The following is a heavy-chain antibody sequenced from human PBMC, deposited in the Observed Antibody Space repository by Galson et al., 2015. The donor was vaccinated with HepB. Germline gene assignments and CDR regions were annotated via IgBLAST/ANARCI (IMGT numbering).Heavy chain of an antibody. J-gene: IGHJ4*02. CDR2: IYSGGST. Sequence: SLRLSCAASGFTVSSNYMSWVRQAPGKGPEWVSVIYSGGSTYYADSVKGRFTISRDNSKNTLYLQMNSLRAEDTAVYYCARGPYYYDSGDPTPFDYWGQGTLVTVSS. CDR3: ARGPYYYDSGDPTPFDY. V-gene: IGHV3-53*01. CDR1: GFTVSSNY. D-gene: IGHD3-22*01.